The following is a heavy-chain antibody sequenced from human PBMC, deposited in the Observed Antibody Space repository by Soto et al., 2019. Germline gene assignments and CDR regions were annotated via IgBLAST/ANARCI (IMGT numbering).Heavy chain of an antibody. Sequence: EVQLVESGGGLVKPGGSLRLSCAASGFTFSSYSMNWVRQAPGKGLEWVSSISSSSSYIYYADSVKGRFTISRDNAKNSLYLQMNSLRAEDTAVHYCARDLLPLYGDYDLNWYFDLWGRGTLVTVSS. J-gene: IGHJ2*01. V-gene: IGHV3-21*01. D-gene: IGHD4-17*01. CDR3: ARDLLPLYGDYDLNWYFDL. CDR2: ISSSSSYI. CDR1: GFTFSSYS.